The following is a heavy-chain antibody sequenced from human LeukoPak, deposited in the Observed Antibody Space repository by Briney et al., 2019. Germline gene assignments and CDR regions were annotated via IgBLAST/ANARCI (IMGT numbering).Heavy chain of an antibody. CDR3: AKSVYTGYCSGGSCYEIDY. Sequence: PGRSLRLSCAASGFTFSSYGMHWVRQAPGKGLEWVAVISYDGSNKYYADSVKGRFTISRDNSKNTLYLQMNSLRAEDTAVYYCAKSVYTGYCSGGSCYEIDYWGQGTLVTVSS. D-gene: IGHD2-15*01. CDR1: GFTFSSYG. CDR2: ISYDGSNK. J-gene: IGHJ4*02. V-gene: IGHV3-30*18.